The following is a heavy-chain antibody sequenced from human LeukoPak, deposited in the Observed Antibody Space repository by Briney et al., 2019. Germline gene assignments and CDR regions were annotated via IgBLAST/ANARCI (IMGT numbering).Heavy chain of an antibody. CDR1: GYSISSGYY. Sequence: SETLSLTCTVSGYSISSGYYWGWIRQPPGKGLEWIGSIYHSGSTYYNPSLKSRVTISVDTSKNQFSLKLSSVTAADTAVYYCGVGSSSSGNYFDYWGQGTLVTVSS. V-gene: IGHV4-38-2*02. J-gene: IGHJ4*02. D-gene: IGHD6-6*01. CDR3: GVGSSSSGNYFDY. CDR2: IYHSGST.